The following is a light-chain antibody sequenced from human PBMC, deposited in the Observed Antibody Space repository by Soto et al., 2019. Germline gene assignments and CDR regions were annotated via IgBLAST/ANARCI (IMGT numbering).Light chain of an antibody. CDR3: QTWGSGIWV. V-gene: IGLV4-69*01. CDR2: VNSDGSH. CDR1: SGHSNYA. J-gene: IGLJ3*02. Sequence: QSVLTQSPSASASLGASVKLTCTLSSGHSNYAIAWHQQQPEKGPRYLMKVNSDGSHRKGDGIPDRFSGSSSGAERFLTISRLQSEDEADYYCQTWGSGIWVFGGGTKLTVL.